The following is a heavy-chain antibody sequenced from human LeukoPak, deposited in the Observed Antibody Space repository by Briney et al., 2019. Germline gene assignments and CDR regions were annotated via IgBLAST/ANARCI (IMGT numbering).Heavy chain of an antibody. J-gene: IGHJ4*02. CDR1: GFIFSNAW. CDR3: TTTYIVASTRKFGDY. CDR2: IKSKTEGGTT. V-gene: IGHV3-15*01. Sequence: GGSLRLSCAASGFIFSNAWMNWVRQAPGKGLEWVCRIKSKTEGGTTDYAAPVKGRFTISRDDSQNTVDLQISSLTAEDTAMYFCTTTYIVASTRKFGDYWGQGTLVVVSS. D-gene: IGHD5-12*01.